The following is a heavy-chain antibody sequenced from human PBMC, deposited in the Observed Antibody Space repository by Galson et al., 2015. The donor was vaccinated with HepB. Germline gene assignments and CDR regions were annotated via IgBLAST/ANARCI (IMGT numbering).Heavy chain of an antibody. D-gene: IGHD5-12*01. CDR2: INGDGSDT. V-gene: IGHV3-74*01. Sequence: SLRLSCAASGFSFRNYWMHWVRQAPGKGLVWMSRINGDGSDTIYADSVKGRFAISRDNAKNTLYLQMNSLGVEETAVYYCARGGYGHGFDIWGQGTVVTVSS. CDR3: ARGGYGHGFDI. J-gene: IGHJ3*02. CDR1: GFSFRNYW.